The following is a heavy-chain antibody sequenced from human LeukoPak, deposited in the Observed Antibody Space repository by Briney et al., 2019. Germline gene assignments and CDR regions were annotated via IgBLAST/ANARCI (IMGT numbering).Heavy chain of an antibody. J-gene: IGHJ4*02. CDR2: IWYDGSNK. D-gene: IGHD2-2*01. V-gene: IGHV3-33*01. CDR3: ARARYCSSTACLDY. Sequence: PGRSLKLSCAASGFTFSSYGMHWVRQAPGKGLEWVAVIWYDGSNKYYADSVKGRFTISRDNSKNTLYLQMNSLRVEDTAVYYCARARYCSSTACLDYWGQGTLVTVSS. CDR1: GFTFSSYG.